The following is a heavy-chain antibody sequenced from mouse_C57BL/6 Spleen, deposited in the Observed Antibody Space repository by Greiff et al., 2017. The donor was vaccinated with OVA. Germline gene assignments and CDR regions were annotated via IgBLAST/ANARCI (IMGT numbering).Heavy chain of an antibody. CDR2: INPGSGGT. D-gene: IGHD2-4*01. Sequence: VKLQESGAELVRPGTSVKVSCKASGYAFTNYLIEWVKQRPGQGLEWIGVINPGSGGTNYNEKFKGKATLTADKSSSTAYMQLSSLTSEDSAVYFCARGDYDYDVYAMDYWGQGTSVTVSS. J-gene: IGHJ4*01. CDR1: GYAFTNYL. V-gene: IGHV1-54*01. CDR3: ARGDYDYDVYAMDY.